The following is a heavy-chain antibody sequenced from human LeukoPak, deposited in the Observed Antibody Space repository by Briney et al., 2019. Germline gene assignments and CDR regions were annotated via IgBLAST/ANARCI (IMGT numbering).Heavy chain of an antibody. D-gene: IGHD3-3*01. CDR1: GGSISSYY. CDR3: ARGLYDYYFDY. CDR2: IYTTGST. J-gene: IGHJ4*02. V-gene: IGHV4-4*07. Sequence: SETLSLTCTVSGGSISSYYWNWIRQPAGKGLEWIGRIYTTGSTNYNPSLKNRVTMSVDTSKTQFSLKLRSVTAADTAVYYCARGLYDYYFDYWGQGTLVTVSS.